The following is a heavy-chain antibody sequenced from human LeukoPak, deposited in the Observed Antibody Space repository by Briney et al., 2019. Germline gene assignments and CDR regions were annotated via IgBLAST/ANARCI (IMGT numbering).Heavy chain of an antibody. V-gene: IGHV1-2*02. CDR3: AGNSGSDAPHFDY. J-gene: IGHJ4*02. Sequence: GASVKVSCKASGYTFTGYYMHWVRQAPGQGLEWMGWINPNSGGTNYAQKFQGRVTMTRDTSISTAYMELSRLRSDDTAVYYCAGNSGSDAPHFDYWGQGTLVTVSS. CDR2: INPNSGGT. CDR1: GYTFTGYY. D-gene: IGHD1-26*01.